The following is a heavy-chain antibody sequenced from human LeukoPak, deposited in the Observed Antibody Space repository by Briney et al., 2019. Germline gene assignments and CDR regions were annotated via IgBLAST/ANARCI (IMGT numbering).Heavy chain of an antibody. Sequence: PGGSLRLSCAASGFTFDDYAMHWVRQAPGKGLEWVSLISGDGGGTYYADSVKGRFTISRDNSKNSLYLQMNSLRTEDTALYYCSCGRSGSYPIFDIWGQGTMVTVSS. CDR1: GFTFDDYA. CDR3: SCGRSGSYPIFDI. V-gene: IGHV3-43*02. D-gene: IGHD1-26*01. J-gene: IGHJ3*02. CDR2: ISGDGGGT.